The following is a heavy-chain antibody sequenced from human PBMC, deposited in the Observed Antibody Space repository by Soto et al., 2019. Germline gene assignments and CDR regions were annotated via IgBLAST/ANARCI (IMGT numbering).Heavy chain of an antibody. D-gene: IGHD3-16*01. V-gene: IGHV3-23*01. CDR1: GFTFSTSS. Sequence: EVQLLESGGGLVQPGGSLRLSCAASGFTFSTSSMSWVRQAPGKGLEWVSAISGDSGAIYYADSVKGRFTISRDNSRVTLYLQMNSLRDEDTALYCCARGGRFTFGFDYWGQGTLISVSS. J-gene: IGHJ4*02. CDR2: ISGDSGAI. CDR3: ARGGRFTFGFDY.